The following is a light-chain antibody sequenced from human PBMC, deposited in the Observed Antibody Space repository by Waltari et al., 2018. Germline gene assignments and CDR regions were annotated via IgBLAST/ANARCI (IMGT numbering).Light chain of an antibody. V-gene: IGLV2-14*01. CDR2: EVS. Sequence: QSALTQPASVSGSPGQSITISCTGTSSDISGYNYVPWYQQHPGKAPKLIIYEVSNRPSGVSNRFSGSKSGNTASLTISGLQAEDEADYYCSSNTSSSTYVVFGGGTKLTV. CDR3: SSNTSSSTYVV. CDR1: SSDISGYNY. J-gene: IGLJ2*01.